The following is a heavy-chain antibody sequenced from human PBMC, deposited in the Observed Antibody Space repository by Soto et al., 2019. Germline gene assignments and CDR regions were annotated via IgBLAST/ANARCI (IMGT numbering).Heavy chain of an antibody. V-gene: IGHV4-34*01. Sequence: PSETLSLTFSTYSGAFSGYYWSWIRQPPGKGLEWIGEISQSANTNYSPSLKSRVSISIDKSKQPSSLNLASASAADTAVYYCARAPKVSGSSQTRPDFWGQGTLVTVSS. CDR1: SGAFSGYY. J-gene: IGHJ4*02. CDR2: ISQSANT. D-gene: IGHD6-6*01. CDR3: ARAPKVSGSSQTRPDF.